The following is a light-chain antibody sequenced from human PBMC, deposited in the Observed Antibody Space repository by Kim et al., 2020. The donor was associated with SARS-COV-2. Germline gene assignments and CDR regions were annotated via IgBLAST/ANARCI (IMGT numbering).Light chain of an antibody. CDR3: QQRNNLPPKVT. J-gene: IGKJ4*01. CDR2: DAS. CDR1: QSISSS. V-gene: IGKV3-11*01. Sequence: EVVLTQSPATLSLSPGAGATLSCRASQSISSSLAWYQQRPGQPPRLLIFDASIRASGIPARFSGSGSGTDFTLTISGLEPEDFAVYYCQQRNNLPPKVTFGGGTKVDIK.